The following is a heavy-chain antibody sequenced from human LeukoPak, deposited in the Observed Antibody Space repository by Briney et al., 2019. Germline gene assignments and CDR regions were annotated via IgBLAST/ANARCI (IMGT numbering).Heavy chain of an antibody. CDR2: IKQDGSEK. CDR1: GFTFGSYW. Sequence: AGGSLRPSCAASGFTFGSYWMSWVRQAPGKGLEWVANIKQDGSEKYYVDSVKGRFTISRDNAKNSLYLQMNSLRAEDTAVYYCATQYSGSYLVDYWGQGTLVTVSS. D-gene: IGHD1-26*01. V-gene: IGHV3-7*01. J-gene: IGHJ4*02. CDR3: ATQYSGSYLVDY.